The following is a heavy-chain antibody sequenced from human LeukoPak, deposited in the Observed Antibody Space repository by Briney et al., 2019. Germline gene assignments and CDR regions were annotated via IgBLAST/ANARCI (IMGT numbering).Heavy chain of an antibody. CDR3: ARGNEIVSDY. V-gene: IGHV4-34*01. D-gene: IGHD3-22*01. J-gene: IGHJ4*02. CDR2: IYYSGST. Sequence: SETLSLTCAVYGGSFSGYYWSWIRQPPGKGLEWIGYIYYSGSTYYNPSLKSRVTISVDTSKNQFSLKLSSVTAADTAVYYCARGNEIVSDYWGQGTLVTVSS. CDR1: GGSFSGYY.